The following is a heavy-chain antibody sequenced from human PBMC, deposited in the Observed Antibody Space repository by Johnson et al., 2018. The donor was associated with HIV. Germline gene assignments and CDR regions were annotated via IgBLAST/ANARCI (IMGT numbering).Heavy chain of an antibody. V-gene: IGHV3-9*01. CDR2: ISWNSGSI. J-gene: IGHJ3*02. CDR1: GFTFDDYA. CDR3: AKVPVGAKGPVAFDI. D-gene: IGHD1-26*01. Sequence: VQLVESGGGLVQPGRSLGLSCAASGFTFDDYAMHWVRQAPGKGLEWVSGISWNSGSIGYADSVKGRFTISRDNAKNSLYLQMNSLRAEDTALYYCAKVPVGAKGPVAFDIWGQGTMVTVSS.